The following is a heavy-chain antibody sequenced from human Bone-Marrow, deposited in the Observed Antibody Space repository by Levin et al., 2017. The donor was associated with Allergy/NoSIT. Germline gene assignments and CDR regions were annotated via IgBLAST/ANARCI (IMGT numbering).Heavy chain of an antibody. CDR2: INSDGSST. J-gene: IGHJ1*01. CDR1: GFTFSSYT. Sequence: GGSLRLSCAASGFTFSSYTMHWVRQAPGKGLEWVSRINSDGSSTSYADSVKGRFTISRDNAKNTLYLQMNSLRAEDTAVYYCARFRPSIAAAGPWSEYFQHWGQGTLVTVSS. V-gene: IGHV3-74*01. D-gene: IGHD6-13*01. CDR3: ARFRPSIAAAGPWSEYFQH.